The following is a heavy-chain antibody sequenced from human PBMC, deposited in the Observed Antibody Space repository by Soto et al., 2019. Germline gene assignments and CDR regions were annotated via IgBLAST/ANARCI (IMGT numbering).Heavy chain of an antibody. D-gene: IGHD2-21*02. CDR2: IYYSGST. Sequence: QVQLQESGPGLVKPSQTLSLTCTVSGGSISSGGYYWSWIRQHPGKGLEWIGYIYYSGSTYYNPSRESRITISVDTSKNQFSLKLSSVTAADTAVYYCARSSPVVTAPWGQGTLVTVSS. V-gene: IGHV4-31*03. CDR3: ARSSPVVTAP. CDR1: GGSISSGGYY. J-gene: IGHJ5*02.